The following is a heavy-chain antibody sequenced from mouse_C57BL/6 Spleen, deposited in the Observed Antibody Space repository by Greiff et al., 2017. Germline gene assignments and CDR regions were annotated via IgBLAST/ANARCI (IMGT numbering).Heavy chain of an antibody. CDR3: ARAYSERGSYFDY. Sequence: VQLQQSGPELVKPGASVKISCKASGYTFTDYYMNWVKQSHGKSLEWIGDINPNNGGTSYNQKFKGKATLTVDKSSSTAYMELRSLTSEDSAVYDWARAYSERGSYFDYWGQGTTLTVAS. CDR2: INPNNGGT. V-gene: IGHV1-26*01. D-gene: IGHD2-12*01. CDR1: GYTFTDYY. J-gene: IGHJ2*01.